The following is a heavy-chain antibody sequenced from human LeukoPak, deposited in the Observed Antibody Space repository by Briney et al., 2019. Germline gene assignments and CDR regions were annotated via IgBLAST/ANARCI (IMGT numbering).Heavy chain of an antibody. J-gene: IGHJ5*02. Sequence: ASVKVSCKASGYTFTGYYMHWVRQAPGQGLEWMGWINPNSGGTSYAQKFQGRVTMTRDTSISTAYMELSRLRSDDTAVYYCAREGSLGYCSSTSCSGPFDPWGQGTLVTVSS. CDR1: GYTFTGYY. CDR3: AREGSLGYCSSTSCSGPFDP. D-gene: IGHD2-2*01. CDR2: INPNSGGT. V-gene: IGHV1-2*02.